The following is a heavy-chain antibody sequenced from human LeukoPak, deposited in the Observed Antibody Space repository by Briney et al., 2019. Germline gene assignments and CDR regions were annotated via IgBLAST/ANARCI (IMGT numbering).Heavy chain of an antibody. Sequence: SETLSLTCTVSGGSINNFYWTWIRQPPGKGLECIGYVCYTGSTYYNPSLKNRVTISVDTSRNQFSLRLNYVTAADTAVYYCARDSSTVTTRHFDYWGQGTLVTVSS. CDR3: ARDSSTVTTRHFDY. V-gene: IGHV4-59*01. J-gene: IGHJ4*02. D-gene: IGHD4-17*01. CDR2: VCYTGST. CDR1: GGSINNFY.